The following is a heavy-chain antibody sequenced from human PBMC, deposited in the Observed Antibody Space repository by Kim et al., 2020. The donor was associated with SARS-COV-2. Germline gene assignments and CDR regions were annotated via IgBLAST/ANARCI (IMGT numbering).Heavy chain of an antibody. Sequence: GESLKISCKASGYSFANYCIGWVRQMPGRGLEWMGIIYPGDSNTRYSPSLQGQVTISADKSINTAYLQWRSLKASDTAIYYCARQRVKSPQIGGRRLYYSAMDVWGPGTTVTVSS. J-gene: IGHJ6*02. CDR1: GYSFANYC. CDR3: ARQRVKSPQIGGRRLYYSAMDV. V-gene: IGHV5-51*01. D-gene: IGHD6-6*01. CDR2: IYPGDSNT.